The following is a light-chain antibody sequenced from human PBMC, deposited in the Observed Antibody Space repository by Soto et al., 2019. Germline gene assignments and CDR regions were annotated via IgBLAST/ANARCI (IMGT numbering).Light chain of an antibody. J-gene: IGLJ2*01. V-gene: IGLV2-23*02. Sequence: QSALTQPASVSGSPGQSITISCTGTSSDVGSYNLVSWYQQHPGKAPSLMIFEVNKRPSGVSDRFSGSKSGNTASVTISGLQADDEADYYCCSYAGVGTVIFGGGTKVTVL. CDR3: CSYAGVGTVI. CDR2: EVN. CDR1: SSDVGSYNL.